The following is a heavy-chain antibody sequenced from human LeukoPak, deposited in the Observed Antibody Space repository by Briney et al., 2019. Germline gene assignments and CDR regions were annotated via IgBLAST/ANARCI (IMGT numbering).Heavy chain of an antibody. CDR2: ISYSGST. Sequence: SETLSLTCTVSGGSISSYYWSWIRHPPGKGLEWIGYISYSGSTNYNPSLKSRVTISVDTSKNQFSLKLSSVTAADTAVYYCARGSSGYSYGWGQGTLVTVSS. CDR3: ARGSSGYSYG. V-gene: IGHV4-59*01. D-gene: IGHD5-18*01. J-gene: IGHJ4*02. CDR1: GGSISSYY.